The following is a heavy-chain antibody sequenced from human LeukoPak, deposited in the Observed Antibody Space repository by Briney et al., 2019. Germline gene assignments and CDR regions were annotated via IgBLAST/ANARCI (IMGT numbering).Heavy chain of an antibody. CDR3: ARGYCSSTSCYIMGVYYYYGMDV. V-gene: IGHV3-11*01. D-gene: IGHD2-2*02. J-gene: IGHJ6*02. CDR1: GFTFSDYY. Sequence: KPGGSLRLSCAASGFTFSDYYMSWIRQAPGKGLEWVSYISSSGSTIYYADSVKGRFTISRDNAKNSLYLQMNSLRAEDTAVYYCARGYCSSTSCYIMGVYYYYGMDVWGQGTTVTVSS. CDR2: ISSSGSTI.